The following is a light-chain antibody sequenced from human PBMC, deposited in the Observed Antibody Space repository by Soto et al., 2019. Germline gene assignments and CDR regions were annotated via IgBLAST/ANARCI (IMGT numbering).Light chain of an antibody. J-gene: IGLJ1*01. CDR3: SSYISSSTYV. V-gene: IGLV2-14*03. CDR1: SSDVGGSNY. CDR2: DVS. Sequence: QSVLTQPASVSGSPGQSITISCTGTSSDVGGSNYVSLYQQHPGKAPKLIIFDVSHRPSGFANRFSGSKAGNTASLTISGLQAEDAADYYCSSYISSSTYVFGTGTKLTVL.